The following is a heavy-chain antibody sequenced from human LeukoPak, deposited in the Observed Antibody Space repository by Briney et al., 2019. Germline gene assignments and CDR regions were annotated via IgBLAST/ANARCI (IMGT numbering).Heavy chain of an antibody. J-gene: IGHJ4*02. Sequence: GGLLRSSGAASGITLSRSGMHGVRRAPGKALGGVTFIRYEGSNKYYADSVKGRFTISRGNSKNTLSLQMNSLRPEDTAVYYCTKAQDCSSISCYDRGVSSYWGQGTQVTVSS. V-gene: IGHV3-30*02. D-gene: IGHD2-2*01. CDR2: IRYEGSNK. CDR3: TKAQDCSSISCYDRGVSSY. CDR1: GITLSRSG.